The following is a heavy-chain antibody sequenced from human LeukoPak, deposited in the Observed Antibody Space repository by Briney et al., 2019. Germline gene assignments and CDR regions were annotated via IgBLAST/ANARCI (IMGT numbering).Heavy chain of an antibody. D-gene: IGHD2-2*01. CDR2: MNPNSGNT. Sequence: GASVKVSCKASGYTLTGYYMHWVRQAPGQGLEWMGWMNPNSGNTGYAQKFQGRVTMTRNTSISTAYMELSSLRSEDTAVYYCARGVVPAAMMAGAYYYYYYMDVWGKGTTVTVSS. J-gene: IGHJ6*03. CDR3: ARGVVPAAMMAGAYYYYYYMDV. CDR1: GYTLTGYY. V-gene: IGHV1-8*02.